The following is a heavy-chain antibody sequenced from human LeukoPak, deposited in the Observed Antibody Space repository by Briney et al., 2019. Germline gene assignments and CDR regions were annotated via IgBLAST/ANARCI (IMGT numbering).Heavy chain of an antibody. D-gene: IGHD3-22*01. J-gene: IGHJ4*02. Sequence: GGSLRLSCAASGFTFSNYGIHWVRQAPGKGLEWVSFIRYDGSNKYYANSVKGRFTISRDNSKNSLYLQMSSLKPEDTAVYYCARVGTYYDTSGPVDYWGQGTLVTVSS. CDR3: ARVGTYYDTSGPVDY. CDR1: GFTFSNYG. CDR2: IRYDGSNK. V-gene: IGHV3-30*02.